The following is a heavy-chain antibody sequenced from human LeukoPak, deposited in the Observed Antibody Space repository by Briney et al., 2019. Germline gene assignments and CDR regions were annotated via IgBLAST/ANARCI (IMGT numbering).Heavy chain of an antibody. CDR3: ARVFGYYYFYMDV. CDR2: INPNSGGT. Sequence: GASVKVSCKASGYTFTGYYMHWVRQAPGQGLEWMGWINPNSGGTNYAQKFKGRVTMTRDTSISTAYMELSRLRSDDTAVYFCARVFGYYYFYMDVWGEGTTVIISS. D-gene: IGHD3/OR15-3a*01. J-gene: IGHJ6*03. V-gene: IGHV1-2*02. CDR1: GYTFTGYY.